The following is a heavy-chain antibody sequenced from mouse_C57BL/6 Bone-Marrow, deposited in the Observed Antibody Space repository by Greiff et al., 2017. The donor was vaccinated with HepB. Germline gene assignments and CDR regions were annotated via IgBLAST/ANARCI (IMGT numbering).Heavy chain of an antibody. Sequence: VQLQQSGAELVRPGASVKSSCTASGFNIKDDYMHWVKQRPEQGLEWIGWIDPENGDTEYASKFQGKATITADTSSNTAYLQLSSLTSEDTAVYYCTTRGSSGPWFAYWGQGTLVTVSA. J-gene: IGHJ3*01. CDR2: IDPENGDT. CDR1: GFNIKDDY. V-gene: IGHV14-4*01. CDR3: TTRGSSGPWFAY. D-gene: IGHD1-1*01.